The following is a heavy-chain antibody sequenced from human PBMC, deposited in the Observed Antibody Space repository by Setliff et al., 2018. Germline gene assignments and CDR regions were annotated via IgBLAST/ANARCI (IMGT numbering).Heavy chain of an antibody. CDR2: IHFRGTT. V-gene: IGHV4-39*01. Sequence: PSETLSLTCIVSGGYIGGTSYYWGWIRQPPGKGLEWIGSIHFRGTTYYNPSLNSQVTISVDTSKNQFSLNLNSVTAADTAVYYYARVGVTSGWAYWGLGTLVTVSS. J-gene: IGHJ4*02. CDR1: GGYIGGTSYY. CDR3: ARVGVTSGWAY. D-gene: IGHD6-19*01.